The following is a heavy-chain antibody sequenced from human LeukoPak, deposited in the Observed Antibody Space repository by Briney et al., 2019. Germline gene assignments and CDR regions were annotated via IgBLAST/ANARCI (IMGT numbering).Heavy chain of an antibody. CDR2: ISGSGGST. CDR1: GFTFSSYA. V-gene: IGHV3-23*01. CDR3: AKPERHMTTVTTRVRNDAFDI. D-gene: IGHD4-17*01. J-gene: IGHJ3*02. Sequence: GGSLRLSCVASGFTFSSYAMSWVRQAPGKGLEWVSAISGSGGSTYYADSVKGRFIISRDNSKNTLYLQMNSLRAEDTAVYYCAKPERHMTTVTTRVRNDAFDIWGQGTMVTVSS.